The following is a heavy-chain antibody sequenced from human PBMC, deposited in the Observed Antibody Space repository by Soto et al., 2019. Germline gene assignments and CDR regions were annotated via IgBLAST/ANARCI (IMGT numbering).Heavy chain of an antibody. J-gene: IGHJ2*01. CDR2: TSYHGNKE. V-gene: IGHV3-30*18. CDR3: AKEIGCSGYEVWYFAL. CDR1: GFTFSTCG. D-gene: IGHD5-12*01. Sequence: QVQLVESGGGVVQPGRSLRLSCAASGFTFSTCGMHWVRQAPGKGLEWVALTSYHGNKEYYADTVKGRFTISRDNSKNTVYLQMNSLGAEDTAVDYCAKEIGCSGYEVWYFALWGRGTLVTVSS.